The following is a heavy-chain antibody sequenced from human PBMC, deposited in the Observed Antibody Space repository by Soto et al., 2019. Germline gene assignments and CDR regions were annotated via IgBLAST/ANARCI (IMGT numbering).Heavy chain of an antibody. CDR3: ARLLTIFGPLSTHEYGFDH. V-gene: IGHV4-39*01. J-gene: IGHJ5*02. D-gene: IGHD3-3*01. CDR2: IYYSGSA. CDR1: GGSISSSSYY. Sequence: SETLSLTCTVSGGSISSSSYYWGWIRQPPGKGLEGIGSIYYSGSAYDNPALKSRVTISLDTSKNQFSLKLRSVPAADTAVYYCARLLTIFGPLSTHEYGFDHWGQGTLVTVSS.